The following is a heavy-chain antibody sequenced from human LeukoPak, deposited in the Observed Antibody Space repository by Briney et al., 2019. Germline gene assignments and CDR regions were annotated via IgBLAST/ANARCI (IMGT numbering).Heavy chain of an antibody. CDR3: ASDDFYGAHREVD. D-gene: IGHD2/OR15-2a*01. Sequence: SETLSLTCTVSGGSISSSSYYWGWIRQPPGKGLEWIGSIYYSGSTYYNPSLKSRVTISVDTSKNQFSLKLSSVTAADTAVYYCASDDFYGAHREVDWGQGTLVTVSS. CDR1: GGSISSSSYY. V-gene: IGHV4-39*01. CDR2: IYYSGST. J-gene: IGHJ4*02.